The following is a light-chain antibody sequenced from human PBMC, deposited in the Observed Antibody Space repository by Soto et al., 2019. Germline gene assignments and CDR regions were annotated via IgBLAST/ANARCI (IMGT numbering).Light chain of an antibody. CDR2: DAS. V-gene: IGKV1-33*01. CDR3: QQYDHLPSIT. CDR1: QDITNY. J-gene: IGKJ5*01. Sequence: DIQMTQSPSSLSASVGDRVTITCQASQDITNYLNWYQQKPGKDPKLLIYDASNLQTGVPSRFSGSGYGTDVTFTISSLQHEDVVTYYCQQYDHLPSITFGQGTRLDFK.